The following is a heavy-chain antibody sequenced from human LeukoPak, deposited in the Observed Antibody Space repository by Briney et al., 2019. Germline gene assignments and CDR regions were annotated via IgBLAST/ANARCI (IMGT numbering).Heavy chain of an antibody. CDR3: AGEEDSGYDYDY. J-gene: IGHJ4*02. D-gene: IGHD5-12*01. V-gene: IGHV3-23*01. Sequence: MSXVXQXXXXXXXXXSAISGIGGSTYYADSVKGRFTISRDNSKNTLYLQMNSLRAEDTAVYYCAGEEDSGYDYDYWGQGTLVTVSS. CDR2: ISGIGGST.